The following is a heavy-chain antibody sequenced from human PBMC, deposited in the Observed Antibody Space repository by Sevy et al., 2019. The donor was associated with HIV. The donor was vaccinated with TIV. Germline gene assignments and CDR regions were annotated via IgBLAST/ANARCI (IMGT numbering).Heavy chain of an antibody. CDR3: ARGGALTYYDTTGFQNYFDS. J-gene: IGHJ4*02. CDR2: IYDSGSS. CDR1: GGSISGHY. Sequence: ETLSLTCAISGGSISGHYWGWIRQPPGKGLEWIAYIYDSGSSNYNPSLSGRVTISVDTSKNQFSLRLSSVTAADTAVYYCARGGALTYYDTTGFQNYFDSWGPGTLVTVSS. V-gene: IGHV4-59*11. D-gene: IGHD3-22*01.